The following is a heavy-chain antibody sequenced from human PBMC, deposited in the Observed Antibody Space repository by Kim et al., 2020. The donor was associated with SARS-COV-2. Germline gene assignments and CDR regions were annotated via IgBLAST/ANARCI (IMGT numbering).Heavy chain of an antibody. Sequence: GGSLRLSCAASGFTFSSYGMHWVRQAPGKGLEWVAVISYDGSNKYYADSVKGRFTISRDKSKNTLYLQMNSLRAEDTAVYYCARYCSSTSRTCYGMDVWGQGTTVTVSS. CDR3: ARYCSSTSRTCYGMDV. J-gene: IGHJ6*02. CDR2: ISYDGSNK. CDR1: GFTFSSYG. V-gene: IGHV3-33*05. D-gene: IGHD2-2*01.